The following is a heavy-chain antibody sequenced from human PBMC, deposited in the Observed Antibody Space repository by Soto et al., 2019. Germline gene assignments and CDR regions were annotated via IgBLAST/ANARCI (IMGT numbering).Heavy chain of an antibody. V-gene: IGHV3-73*02. CDR2: IRSKANSYAT. J-gene: IGHJ4*02. Sequence: EVQLVESGGGLVQPGGSLPVSCAASGFTFSGSAIHWVRQASGKGLEWVGRIRSKANSYATAYAVSVKGRFTISRDGSRNTAYLQMNRLKTEDTAVYYCARGVYDFWSGHPEGPEYWGQGTGVTVSS. D-gene: IGHD3-3*01. CDR3: ARGVYDFWSGHPEGPEY. CDR1: GFTFSGSA.